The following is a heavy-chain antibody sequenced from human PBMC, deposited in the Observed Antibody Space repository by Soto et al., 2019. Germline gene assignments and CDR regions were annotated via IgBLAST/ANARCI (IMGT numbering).Heavy chain of an antibody. J-gene: IGHJ4*02. CDR2: ISGSGGST. CDR3: AKDPLGLVVPAAIDY. D-gene: IGHD2-2*01. V-gene: IGHV3-23*01. CDR1: GFTFSSYA. Sequence: GSLRLSCAASGFTFSSYAMSWVRQAPGKGLEWVSAISGSGGSTYYADSVKGRFTISRDNSKNTLYLQMNSLRAEDTAVYYCAKDPLGLVVPAAIDYWGQGTLVTVSS.